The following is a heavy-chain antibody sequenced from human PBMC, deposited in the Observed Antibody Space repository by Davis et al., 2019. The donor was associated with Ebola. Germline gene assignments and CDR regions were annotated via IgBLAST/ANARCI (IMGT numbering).Heavy chain of an antibody. J-gene: IGHJ6*02. CDR3: ARGRLAAAGTRYYHYYGMDV. Sequence: SETLSLTCTVSGGSISSYYWSWIRQPPGKGLEWIGYIYYSGSTNYNPSLKSRVTISVDTSKNQFSLKLSSVTAADTAVYYCARGRLAAAGTRYYHYYGMDVWGQGTTVTVSS. D-gene: IGHD6-13*01. CDR2: IYYSGST. CDR1: GGSISSYY. V-gene: IGHV4-59*12.